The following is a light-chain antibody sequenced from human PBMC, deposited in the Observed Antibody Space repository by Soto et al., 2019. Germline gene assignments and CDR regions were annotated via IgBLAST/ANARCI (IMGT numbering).Light chain of an antibody. CDR3: SSYTSSSTPEV. V-gene: IGLV2-14*01. J-gene: IGLJ2*01. Sequence: QSALTQPASVSGYPGQSITISCTGTSSDVGGYNYVSWYQQHPGKAPKLMIYEVSNRPSGVSNRFSGSKSGNTASLTISGLQAEDDADYYCSSYTSSSTPEVFGGGTKLTVL. CDR2: EVS. CDR1: SSDVGGYNY.